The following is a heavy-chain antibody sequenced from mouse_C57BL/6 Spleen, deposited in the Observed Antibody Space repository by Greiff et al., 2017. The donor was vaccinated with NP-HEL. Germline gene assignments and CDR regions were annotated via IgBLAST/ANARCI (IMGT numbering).Heavy chain of an antibody. CDR1: GFSLTSYG. J-gene: IGHJ1*03. CDR2: IWSDGST. Sequence: VKLMESGPGLVAPSQSLSITCTVSGFSLTSYGVHWVRQPPGKGLAWLVVIWSDGSTTYNSALKSRLSISKDNSKSQVFLKMNSLQTDHTAMYYGARQGVSPFDVWGTGGTVTVSS. V-gene: IGHV2-6-1*01. CDR3: ARQGVSPFDV.